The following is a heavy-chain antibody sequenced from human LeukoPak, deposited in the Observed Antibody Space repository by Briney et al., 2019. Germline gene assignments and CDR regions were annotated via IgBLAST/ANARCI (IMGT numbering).Heavy chain of an antibody. J-gene: IGHJ4*02. D-gene: IGHD3-10*01. Sequence: PGGSLRLSCAASGFTLSSYDMSWVRQAPGKGLEWVSAISGSGGVSTYYADSVKGRFTISRDNSKNILYLQMNSLRAEDTALYYCVKDLRVYWGQGTLVTVSS. CDR1: GFTLSSYD. CDR2: ISGSGGVST. CDR3: VKDLRVY. V-gene: IGHV3-23*01.